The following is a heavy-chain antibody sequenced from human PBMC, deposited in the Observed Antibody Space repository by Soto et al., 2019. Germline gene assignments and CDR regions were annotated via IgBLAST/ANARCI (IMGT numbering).Heavy chain of an antibody. CDR2: ISSNGGST. CDR1: GFTFSSYA. V-gene: IGHV3-64D*06. J-gene: IGHJ4*02. CDR3: VEAYVDAEEYYFDY. Sequence: GGSLRLSCSASGFTFSSYAMNWVRQAPGKGLEYVSAISSNGGSTYYADSVKGRFTISRDNSKNTLYLQMRSLRAEDASVYYCVEAYVDAEEYYFDYWGQGTLVTVSS. D-gene: IGHD5-12*01.